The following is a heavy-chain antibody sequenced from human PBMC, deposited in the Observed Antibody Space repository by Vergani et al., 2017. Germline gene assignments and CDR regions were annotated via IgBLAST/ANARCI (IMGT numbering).Heavy chain of an antibody. CDR1: GFSFSTYD. V-gene: IGHV3-13*01. Sequence: EVQLVESGGGLVQPGGSLRLSCAASGFSFSTYDMHWVRQGTGKGLEWVSAIGTAGDTYYPGSVKGRFTISRDNAKNSLYLQMNSLRAEDTAVYYCARSSWVYDFWSLRPHDAFDIWGQGTMVTVSS. CDR3: ARSSWVYDFWSLRPHDAFDI. D-gene: IGHD3-3*01. J-gene: IGHJ3*02. CDR2: IGTAGDT.